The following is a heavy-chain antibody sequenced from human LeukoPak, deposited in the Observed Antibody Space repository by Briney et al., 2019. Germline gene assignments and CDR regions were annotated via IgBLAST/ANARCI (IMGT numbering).Heavy chain of an antibody. CDR3: AKDPVAGAKGGGADFDY. J-gene: IGHJ4*02. Sequence: GGSLRLSCAASGFTFRNYGMHWVRQAPGKGLEWVTFIPSDGSNKYYADSVKGRFTIAKDNSKNTLYLQMNSLRTEDTAVYYCAKDPVAGAKGGGADFDYWGQGTLVTVSP. CDR1: GFTFRNYG. D-gene: IGHD6-19*01. CDR2: IPSDGSNK. V-gene: IGHV3-30*02.